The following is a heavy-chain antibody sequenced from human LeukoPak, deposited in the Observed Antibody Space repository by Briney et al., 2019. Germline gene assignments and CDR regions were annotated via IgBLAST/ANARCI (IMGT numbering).Heavy chain of an antibody. CDR2: TYISGST. Sequence: SETLSLTCTVSGGSISSYYWSWIRQPAGKGLEWIGRTYISGSTNYNPSLKSRVTVSPDVSMNQFSLKLQSLTASDTAVYFCVRLTFGGVVGHGYWGQGTLVSVSS. D-gene: IGHD3-16*02. CDR1: GGSISSYY. J-gene: IGHJ4*02. CDR3: VRLTFGGVVGHGY. V-gene: IGHV4-4*07.